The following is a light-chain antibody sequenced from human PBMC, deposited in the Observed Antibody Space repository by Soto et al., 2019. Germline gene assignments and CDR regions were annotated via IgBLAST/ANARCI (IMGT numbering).Light chain of an antibody. J-gene: IGKJ5*01. Sequence: IVLTQSPGTLCLSPGERATLSWRASQSVSAGHLAWYQQKPGQAPRLLIYGASSRATGIPDRFSGSGSGTDFTLTISRLEPEDFAVYYCQQYGNSPITFGQGTRLEI. CDR2: GAS. V-gene: IGKV3-20*01. CDR3: QQYGNSPIT. CDR1: QSVSAGH.